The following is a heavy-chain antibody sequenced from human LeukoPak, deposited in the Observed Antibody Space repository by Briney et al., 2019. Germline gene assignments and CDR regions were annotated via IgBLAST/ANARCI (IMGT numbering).Heavy chain of an antibody. CDR1: GFTFSSYW. D-gene: IGHD1-26*01. V-gene: IGHV3-74*01. J-gene: IGHJ4*02. CDR3: ARSLLGATYGDGFDY. CDR2: INSDGSST. Sequence: GGSLRLSCAASGFTFSSYWMHWVRQAPGKGLVWVSRINSDGSSTSYADSVKGRFTTSRDNAKNTLYLQMNRLRAEDTAVYYCARSLLGATYGDGFDYWGQGTLVTVSS.